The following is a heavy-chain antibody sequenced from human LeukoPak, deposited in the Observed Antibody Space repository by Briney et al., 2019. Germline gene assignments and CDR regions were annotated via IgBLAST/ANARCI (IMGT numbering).Heavy chain of an antibody. J-gene: IGHJ4*02. D-gene: IGHD3-22*01. CDR3: AKYGAKSYYYDSSGYYSFDY. Sequence: GGSLRLSCAASGFTFGSYAMSWVRQAPGKGLEWVSAISGSGGSTYYADSVKGRFTISRDNSKNTLYLQMNSLRAEDTAVYYCAKYGAKSYYYDSSGYYSFDYWGQGTLVTVSS. CDR1: GFTFGSYA. V-gene: IGHV3-23*01. CDR2: ISGSGGST.